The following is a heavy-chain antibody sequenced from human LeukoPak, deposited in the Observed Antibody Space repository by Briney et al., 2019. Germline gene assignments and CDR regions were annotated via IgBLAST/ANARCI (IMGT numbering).Heavy chain of an antibody. CDR1: GGSITSGSFY. CDR3: ARVSRFISGVYYDSSDYYPPYFDF. J-gene: IGHJ4*02. Sequence: SETLSLTCTVSGGSITSGSFYCNWIRQPAGKGLEWIGHIYTSGSTYYNPSLKSRVTISVDTSKNQFSLKLSSVTAADTAVYYCARVSRFISGVYYDSSDYYPPYFDFWGQGTLVAVSS. V-gene: IGHV4-61*09. CDR2: IYTSGST. D-gene: IGHD3-22*01.